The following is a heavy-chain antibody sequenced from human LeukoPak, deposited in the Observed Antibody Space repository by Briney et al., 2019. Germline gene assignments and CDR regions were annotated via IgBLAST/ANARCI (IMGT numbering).Heavy chain of an antibody. D-gene: IGHD3-22*01. CDR1: GFIFNNYV. CDR2: ISNDGGGT. CDR3: AKGSSGYFVDL. J-gene: IGHJ5*02. Sequence: GGSLRLSCAASGFIFNNYVLIWVRQAPGKGLGWVSAISNDGGGTNYADFVKGRFTISRDNSKNTLFLQMNSLRAEDTALYYCAKGSSGYFVDLWGQGTLVTVSS. V-gene: IGHV3-23*01.